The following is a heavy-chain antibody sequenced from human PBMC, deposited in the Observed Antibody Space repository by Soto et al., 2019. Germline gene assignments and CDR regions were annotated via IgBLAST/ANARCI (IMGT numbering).Heavy chain of an antibody. D-gene: IGHD3-3*01. Sequence: EVQLVESGGGLIQPGGSLRLSCAASGFTVSSNYMSWVRQAPGKGLEWVSVIYSGGSTYYADSVKGRFTISRDNSKNTLYLQMNSLRAEDKALYYCARAYDFWSGYYPHYWGQGTLVTVSS. CDR2: IYSGGST. CDR1: GFTVSSNY. CDR3: ARAYDFWSGYYPHY. J-gene: IGHJ4*02. V-gene: IGHV3-53*01.